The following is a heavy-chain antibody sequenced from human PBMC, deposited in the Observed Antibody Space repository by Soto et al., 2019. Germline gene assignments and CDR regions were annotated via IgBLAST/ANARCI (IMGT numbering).Heavy chain of an antibody. CDR3: ARQIYDSDTGPNFQYYFDS. J-gene: IGHJ4*02. CDR1: GYSFAGYW. CDR2: IDPSDSQT. V-gene: IGHV5-10-1*01. D-gene: IGHD3-22*01. Sequence: GESLKISCKGSGYSFAGYWITWVRQKPGKGLEWMGRIDPSDSQTYYSPSFRGHVTISVTKSITTVFLQWSSLRASDTAMYYCARQIYDSDTGPNFQYYFDSWGQGPRSPSPQ.